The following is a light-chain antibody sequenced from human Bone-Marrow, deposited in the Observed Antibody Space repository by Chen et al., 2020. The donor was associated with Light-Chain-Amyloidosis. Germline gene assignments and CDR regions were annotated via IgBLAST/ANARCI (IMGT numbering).Light chain of an antibody. CDR2: AAS. J-gene: IGKJ5*01. V-gene: IGKV1-39*01. Sequence: DFQMTQSPSSLSASVGDRVTITCRASQGISKYLAWYQQKPGKVPKLLIHAASTLQSGVPLRFSGSGSGTDFILTISSVQPEDFAIYYCQQSYSMSSITFGQGTRLEIK. CDR1: QGISKY. CDR3: QQSYSMSSIT.